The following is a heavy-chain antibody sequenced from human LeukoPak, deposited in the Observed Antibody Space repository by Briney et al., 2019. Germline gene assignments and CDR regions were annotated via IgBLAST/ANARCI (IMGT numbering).Heavy chain of an antibody. D-gene: IGHD6-13*01. CDR2: IYYSGST. Sequence: PSETLSLTCTVSGGSISSYYWSWIRQPPGKGLEWIGYIYYSGSTNYNPSLKSRVTISVDTSKNQFSLKLSSVTAADTAVHYCARSGSWYVFAPWGQGTLVTVSS. J-gene: IGHJ5*02. V-gene: IGHV4-59*01. CDR1: GGSISSYY. CDR3: ARSGSWYVFAP.